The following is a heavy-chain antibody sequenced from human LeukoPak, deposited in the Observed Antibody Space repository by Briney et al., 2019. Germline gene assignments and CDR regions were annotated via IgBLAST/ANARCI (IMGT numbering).Heavy chain of an antibody. Sequence: GASVKVSCKVSGYTLTELSMHWVRQAPGKGLEWMGGFDPEDGETIYAQKFQGRVTMTEDTSTDTAYMELSSLRSEDTAVYYCATFPGSSYGPNYYYYGMDVWGQGTTVTVSS. D-gene: IGHD5-18*01. CDR2: FDPEDGET. CDR3: ATFPGSSYGPNYYYYGMDV. CDR1: GYTLTELS. J-gene: IGHJ6*02. V-gene: IGHV1-24*01.